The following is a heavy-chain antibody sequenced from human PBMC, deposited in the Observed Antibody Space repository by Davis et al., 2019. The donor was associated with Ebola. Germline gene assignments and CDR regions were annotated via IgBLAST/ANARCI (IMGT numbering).Heavy chain of an antibody. J-gene: IGHJ6*02. CDR2: INHSGST. CDR1: GGSFSGYY. V-gene: IGHV4-34*01. CDR3: ARSPSVDIVATIELSIYVRRDYGMDV. D-gene: IGHD5-12*01. Sequence: SETLSLTCAVYGGSFSGYYWSWIRQPPGKGLEWIGEINHSGSTNYNPSLKSRVTISVDTSKNQFSLKLSSVTAADTAVYYCARSPSVDIVATIELSIYVRRDYGMDVWGQGTTVTVSS.